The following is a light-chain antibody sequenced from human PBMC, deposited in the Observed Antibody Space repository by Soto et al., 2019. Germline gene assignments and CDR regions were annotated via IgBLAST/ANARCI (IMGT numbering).Light chain of an antibody. CDR2: EVS. CDR3: SSYTSSSTV. Sequence: QSALTQPASVSGSPGQSITISCTGTSSDVGGYNYVSWYQQHPGKAPKLMIYEVSNRPSGLSNRFSGSKSGNTASLTISGLQAEDEADYYCSSYTSSSTVFGGGTQLTVL. V-gene: IGLV2-14*01. J-gene: IGLJ3*02. CDR1: SSDVGGYNY.